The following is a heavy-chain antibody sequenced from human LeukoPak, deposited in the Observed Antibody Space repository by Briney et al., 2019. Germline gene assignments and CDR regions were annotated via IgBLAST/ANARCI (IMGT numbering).Heavy chain of an antibody. J-gene: IGHJ4*02. V-gene: IGHV3-48*01. CDR1: GFTFSSYS. CDR2: ISSSSSTI. Sequence: GGSLRLSCAASGFTFSSYSMNWVRQAPGKGLEWVSYISSSSSTIYYADSVKGRFTISRDNAKNSLYLQMNSLRAEDTAVYYCARYCTFRACSGTKYDSWGPGTLVTVSS. CDR3: ARYCTFRACSGTKYDS. D-gene: IGHD2-8*01.